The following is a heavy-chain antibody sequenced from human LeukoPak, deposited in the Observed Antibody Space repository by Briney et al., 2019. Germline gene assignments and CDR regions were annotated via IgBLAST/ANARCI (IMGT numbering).Heavy chain of an antibody. CDR3: ARVYCSGGSCRRGLDYYYYMDV. CDR1: GGSISSSSYY. CDR2: IYYSGST. J-gene: IGHJ6*03. D-gene: IGHD2-15*01. V-gene: IGHV4-39*07. Sequence: SETLSLTCTVSGGSISSSSYYWGWIRQPPGKGLEWIGSIYYSGSTYYNPSLKSRVTISVDTSKNQFSLKLSSVTAADTAVYYCARVYCSGGSCRRGLDYYYYMDVWGKGTTVTVSS.